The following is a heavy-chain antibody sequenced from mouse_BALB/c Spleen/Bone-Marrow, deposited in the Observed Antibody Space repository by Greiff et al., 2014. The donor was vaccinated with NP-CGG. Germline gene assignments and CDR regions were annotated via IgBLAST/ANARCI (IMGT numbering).Heavy chain of an antibody. D-gene: IGHD4-1*02. Sequence: VKLMESGPGLVAPSQSLSITCTVSGFSLTDYGVTWIRQPPGKGLEWLGIIWGGGSTFYNSSLRSRLNVSKDNSKSQVFLKVNSLQADDTAMYYCAKLNWVYAMDYWGQGTSVTVSS. CDR3: AKLNWVYAMDY. V-gene: IGHV2-6-5*01. CDR2: IWGGGST. CDR1: GFSLTDYG. J-gene: IGHJ4*01.